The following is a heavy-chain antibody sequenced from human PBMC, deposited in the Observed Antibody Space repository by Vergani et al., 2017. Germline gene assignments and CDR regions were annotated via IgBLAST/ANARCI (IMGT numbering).Heavy chain of an antibody. CDR2: ISSSGSTI. CDR1: GFTFSDYY. Sequence: QVQLVESGGGVVQPGRSLRLSCAASGFTFSDYYMSWIRQAPGKGLEWVSYISSSGSTIYYADAVQGRFTISRDNAKNSLYLQMNSLRAEDTAVYYCARTMVRYDYFDYWGQGTLVTVSS. CDR3: ARTMVRYDYFDY. D-gene: IGHD3-10*01. J-gene: IGHJ4*02. V-gene: IGHV3-11*01.